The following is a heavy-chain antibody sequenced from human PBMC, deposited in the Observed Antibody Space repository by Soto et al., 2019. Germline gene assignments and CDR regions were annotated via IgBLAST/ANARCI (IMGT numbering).Heavy chain of an antibody. J-gene: IGHJ4*02. CDR2: IGDNSTSA. V-gene: IGHV3-23*01. D-gene: IGHD3-16*01. CDR3: ARDGVAPGLYFDF. Sequence: GGSLRLSCAASGFTFSSYAMSWVRQAPGKGLEWVSGIGDNSTSAYYVDSVKGRFTITRDTAKNTLYLQMNSLRAEDTAVYYCARDGVAPGLYFDFWGQGALVNVSS. CDR1: GFTFSSYA.